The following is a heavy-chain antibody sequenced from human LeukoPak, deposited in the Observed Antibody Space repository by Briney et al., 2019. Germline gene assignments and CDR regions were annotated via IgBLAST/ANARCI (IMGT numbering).Heavy chain of an antibody. D-gene: IGHD1-14*01. CDR3: AKGGIGTRVRWYFDL. Sequence: GGSLRLSCAASGFTFSSYAMSWVRQAPGKGLEWVSTISGSGGSTYYADSVKGRFTISRDNSKNTLYLQMNSLRAEDTAVYYCAKGGIGTRVRWYFDLWGRGTLVTVSS. J-gene: IGHJ2*01. CDR1: GFTFSSYA. CDR2: ISGSGGST. V-gene: IGHV3-23*01.